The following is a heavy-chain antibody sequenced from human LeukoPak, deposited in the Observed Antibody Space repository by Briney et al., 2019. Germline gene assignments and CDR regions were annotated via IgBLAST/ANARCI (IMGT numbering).Heavy chain of an antibody. CDR3: ARGHSSSPNWFDP. V-gene: IGHV3-21*01. CDR2: ISSSSSYI. CDR1: GFTFSSCS. Sequence: GGSLRLSCAASGFTFSSCSMNWVRQAPGKGLEWVSSISSSSSYIYYADSVKGRFTISRDNAKNSLYLQMNSLRAEDTAVYYCARGHSSSPNWFDPWGQGTLVTVSS. J-gene: IGHJ5*02. D-gene: IGHD6-13*01.